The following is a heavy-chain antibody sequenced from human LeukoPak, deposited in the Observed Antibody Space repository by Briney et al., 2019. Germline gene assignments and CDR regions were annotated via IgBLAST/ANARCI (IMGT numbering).Heavy chain of an antibody. CDR3: ARDRGDYGDYVWYFDL. Sequence: PSETLSLTCTVSGGSISSYYWSWIRQPAGKGLEWIGRIYTSGSTNYNPSLKSRVTMSVDTSKNQFSLKLSSVTAADTAVYYCARDRGDYGDYVWYFDLWGRGTLVTVSS. CDR1: GGSISSYY. V-gene: IGHV4-4*07. CDR2: IYTSGST. D-gene: IGHD4-17*01. J-gene: IGHJ2*01.